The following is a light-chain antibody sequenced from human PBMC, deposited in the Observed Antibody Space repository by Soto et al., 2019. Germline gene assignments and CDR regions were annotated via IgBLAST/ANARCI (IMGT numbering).Light chain of an antibody. CDR2: GAS. Sequence: DIVMTQSPATLSVSQGERATLSCRASQNIRTSLAWYQHKPGQAPRLLIYGASTGATGVPARFSGSGSGTEFTLTISSLQSEDFAAYYCQQYNNWPRTFGQGTKVDIK. V-gene: IGKV3-15*01. J-gene: IGKJ1*01. CDR1: QNIRTS. CDR3: QQYNNWPRT.